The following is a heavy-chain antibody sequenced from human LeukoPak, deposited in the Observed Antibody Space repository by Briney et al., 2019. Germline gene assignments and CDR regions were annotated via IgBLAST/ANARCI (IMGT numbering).Heavy chain of an antibody. CDR1: GFTFSSYG. J-gene: IGHJ4*02. D-gene: IGHD2-2*01. CDR2: ISYDGSNK. Sequence: GRSLRLSCAASGFTFSSYGMHWVRQAPGKGLEWVAVISYDGSNKYYADSVKGRFTISRDNSKNTLYLQMNSLRAEETAVYYCAKVGGRGCSSTSCHDYWGQGTLVTVSS. CDR3: AKVGGRGCSSTSCHDY. V-gene: IGHV3-30*18.